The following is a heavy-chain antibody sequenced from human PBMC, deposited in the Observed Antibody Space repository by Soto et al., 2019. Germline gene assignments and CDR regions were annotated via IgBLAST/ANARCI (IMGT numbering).Heavy chain of an antibody. J-gene: IGHJ4*02. CDR1: GGTFRNYA. CDR2: SIPVFGTP. Sequence: QVQLVQSGAEVKKPGSSVKLSCKTSGGTFRNYAINWVRQAPGQGLEWMGGSIPVFGTPNYAQTFQGRFTITADESTSTAYMELSSLRSEDTAVYYCAIPLPKQQLVRGAFDHWGQGTLVTVAS. CDR3: AIPLPKQQLVRGAFDH. D-gene: IGHD6-13*01. V-gene: IGHV1-69*01.